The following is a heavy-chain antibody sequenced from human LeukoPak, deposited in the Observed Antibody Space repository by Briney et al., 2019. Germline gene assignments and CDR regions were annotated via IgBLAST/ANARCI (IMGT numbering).Heavy chain of an antibody. Sequence: ASVKVSCKASGYTFTSYGISWVRQAPGQGLEWMGWISAYNGNTNYAQKLQGKVTMTTDTSTSTAYMELRSLRSDDTAVYYCARDQDIVVVPAAYYYYYGMDVWGQGTTVTVSS. J-gene: IGHJ6*02. CDR1: GYTFTSYG. V-gene: IGHV1-18*01. CDR2: ISAYNGNT. D-gene: IGHD2-2*01. CDR3: ARDQDIVVVPAAYYYYYGMDV.